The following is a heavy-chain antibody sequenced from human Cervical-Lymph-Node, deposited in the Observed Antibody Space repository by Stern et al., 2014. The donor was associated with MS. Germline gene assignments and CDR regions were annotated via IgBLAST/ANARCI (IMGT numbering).Heavy chain of an antibody. V-gene: IGHV4-59*11. Sequence: QLQLQESDPGLVKPSGTLSLTCTVSGGSINNRYWSWIRQPPGKGLEWIGYVYYNGNTNYNPSLKTRVTMSADTSRNQFSLHLRSVTDADTAIYYCARYNRDDTYFLHPWGQGALVTVSS. D-gene: IGHD1-14*01. CDR3: ARYNRDDTYFLHP. CDR2: VYYNGNT. J-gene: IGHJ5*02. CDR1: GGSINNRY.